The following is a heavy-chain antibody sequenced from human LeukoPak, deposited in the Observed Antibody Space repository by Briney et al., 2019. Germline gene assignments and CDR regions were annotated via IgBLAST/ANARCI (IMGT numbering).Heavy chain of an antibody. Sequence: GGSLRLSCAASGFTFSSYGMHWVRQAPGKGLEWVAFIRYDGSNKYYADSVKGRFTISRDNSKNTLYLQMNSLRAEDTAVYYCAKHPRHLDSREYYFDYWGQGTLVTVSS. J-gene: IGHJ4*02. CDR2: IRYDGSNK. D-gene: IGHD3-22*01. CDR1: GFTFSSYG. V-gene: IGHV3-30*02. CDR3: AKHPRHLDSREYYFDY.